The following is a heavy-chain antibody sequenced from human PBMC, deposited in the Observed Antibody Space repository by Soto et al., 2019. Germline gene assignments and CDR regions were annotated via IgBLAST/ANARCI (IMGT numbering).Heavy chain of an antibody. J-gene: IGHJ4*02. D-gene: IGHD3-3*01. V-gene: IGHV3-33*01. CDR3: ARDPNIDYTNSAFDF. Sequence: QVQLVESGGGVVQPGRSLRLSCAASGFTFSNYAMHWVRQAPGKGLEWVAVIWYDGNKKYYADSVKGRFTISRDNSKNTMYLQMNSLRVEDTALYYCARDPNIDYTNSAFDFWGQGTLVTVSA. CDR1: GFTFSNYA. CDR2: IWYDGNKK.